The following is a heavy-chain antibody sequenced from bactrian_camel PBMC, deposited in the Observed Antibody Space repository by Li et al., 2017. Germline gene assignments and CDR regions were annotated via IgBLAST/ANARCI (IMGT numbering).Heavy chain of an antibody. Sequence: VESGGGSVQAGGSLRLSCAASGSILNSNCMGWFRHLPGKDKEGVATYETRERTTAYADSVKGRFTISRDNAKNTLYLQLNDLNSDDTAMYYCVKGRAPYCHQDTSPRGQGTQVTVS. CDR3: VKGRAPYCHQDTSP. D-gene: IGHD1*01. CDR2: YETRERTT. J-gene: IGHJ4*01. CDR1: GSILNSNC. V-gene: IGHV3S1*01.